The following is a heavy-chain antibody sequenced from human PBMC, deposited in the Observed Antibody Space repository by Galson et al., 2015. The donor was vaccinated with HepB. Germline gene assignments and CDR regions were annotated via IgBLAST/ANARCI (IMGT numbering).Heavy chain of an antibody. CDR3: ARTYDSSANFDY. CDR1: GFSLSTSGVG. D-gene: IGHD3-22*01. CDR2: IYWDDDK. Sequence: PALVKPTQTLTLTCTFSGFSLSTSGVGVGWIRQPPGKALEWLALIYWDDDKRYSPSLKTRLTISKDTSKNQVVLTMTNMDPVDTATYYCARTYDSSANFDYWGQGTLVTVSS. J-gene: IGHJ4*02. V-gene: IGHV2-5*02.